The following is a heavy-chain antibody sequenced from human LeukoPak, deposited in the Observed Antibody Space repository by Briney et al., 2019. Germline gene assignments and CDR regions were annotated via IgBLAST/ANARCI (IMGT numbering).Heavy chain of an antibody. CDR2: INSDGSST. J-gene: IGHJ5*02. V-gene: IGHV3-74*01. D-gene: IGHD3-10*01. CDR3: AKGGTMVRGFSDP. Sequence: GGSLRLSCAASGFTFSSYWMHWVRQAPGKGLVRVSRINSDGSSTSYADSVKGRFTTSRDNAKNTLYLQMNSLRAEDTAVYYCAKGGTMVRGFSDPWGQGTLVTVSS. CDR1: GFTFSSYW.